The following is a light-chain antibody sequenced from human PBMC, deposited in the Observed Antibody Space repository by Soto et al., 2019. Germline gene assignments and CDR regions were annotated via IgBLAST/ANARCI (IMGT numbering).Light chain of an antibody. Sequence: QSALTQPPSASGSPGQSVTISCTGTSSDVGGYNYVSWYQQHPGKAPKLMIYEVTKRPSGVPDRFSGSKSGNTASLTVSGLQAEDEVDYYCSSYAGSKNLKVFVIGTMVTVL. J-gene: IGLJ1*01. CDR2: EVT. V-gene: IGLV2-8*01. CDR3: SSYAGSKNLKV. CDR1: SSDVGGYNY.